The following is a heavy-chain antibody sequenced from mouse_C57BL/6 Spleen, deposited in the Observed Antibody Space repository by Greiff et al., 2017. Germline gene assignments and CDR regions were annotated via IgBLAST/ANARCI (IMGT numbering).Heavy chain of an antibody. D-gene: IGHD1-1*01. V-gene: IGHV1-20*01. CDR1: GYSFTGYF. J-gene: IGHJ2*01. CDR3: AREGTTGNYFYD. Sequence: EVQLQESGPELVKPGASVKISCKASGYSFTGYFMNWVMQSHGKSLEWIGRINPYNGDTFYNQKFKGKATLTVDKSSSTAHMELRSLTSEDSAVYYCAREGTTGNYFYDWGQGTTLTGAS. CDR2: INPYNGDT.